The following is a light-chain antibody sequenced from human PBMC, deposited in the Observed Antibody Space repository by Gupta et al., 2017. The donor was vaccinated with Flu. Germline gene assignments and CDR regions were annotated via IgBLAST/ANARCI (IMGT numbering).Light chain of an antibody. CDR2: DDS. CDR1: NIGSKS. J-gene: IGLJ1*01. Sequence: KTARITWGGNNIGSKSVHWYQQKPGQAPVLVVYDDSDRPSGMPERFSGSNSGNTATPTISRVEAGDEADYYCQVWDSSSDHTGVFGTGTKVTVL. CDR3: QVWDSSSDHTGV. V-gene: IGLV3-21*03.